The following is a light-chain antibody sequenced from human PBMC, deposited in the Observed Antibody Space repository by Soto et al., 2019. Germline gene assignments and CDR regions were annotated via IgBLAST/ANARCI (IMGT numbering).Light chain of an antibody. CDR3: QQYNNWPPWT. Sequence: EIVMTQSPSTLSVSPPERSTLSCRASQSVSSNLAWYQQKPGQAPRLLIYGASTRATGIPARFSDSGSGTEFTLTISSLQSEDFAVYYCQQYNNWPPWTFGQGTKVDIK. J-gene: IGKJ1*01. CDR2: GAS. V-gene: IGKV3-15*01. CDR1: QSVSSN.